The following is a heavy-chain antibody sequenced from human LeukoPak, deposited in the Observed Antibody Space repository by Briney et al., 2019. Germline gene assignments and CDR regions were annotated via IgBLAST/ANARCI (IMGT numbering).Heavy chain of an antibody. CDR2: INHSGST. Sequence: SETLSLTCTVSDGSISSSSYYWGWIRQPPGKGLEWIGEINHSGSTNYNPSLKSRVTISVDTSKNQFSLNLRSVTAADTAVYYCAREGRSGWYDAFDIWGLGTTVAVSS. CDR1: DGSISSSSYY. D-gene: IGHD6-19*01. CDR3: AREGRSGWYDAFDI. V-gene: IGHV4-39*07. J-gene: IGHJ3*02.